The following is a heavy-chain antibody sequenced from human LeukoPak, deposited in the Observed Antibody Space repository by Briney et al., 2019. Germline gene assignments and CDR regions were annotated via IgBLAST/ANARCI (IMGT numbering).Heavy chain of an antibody. CDR1: GFTFSSYA. CDR3: AKDLHYYVAMDV. Sequence: PGGSLRLSCAASGFTFSSYAMSWVRQAPGKGLEWVSAISDYGGSTYYADSVKGRFTISRDNSKNTLYLQMNSLRAEDTALYYCAKDLHYYVAMDVWGQGTAVTVSS. CDR2: ISDYGGST. V-gene: IGHV3-23*01. J-gene: IGHJ6*02. D-gene: IGHD3-10*02.